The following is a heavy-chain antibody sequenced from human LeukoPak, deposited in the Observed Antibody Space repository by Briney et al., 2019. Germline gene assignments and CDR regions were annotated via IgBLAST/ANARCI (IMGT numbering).Heavy chain of an antibody. CDR2: ISGSGSNT. D-gene: IGHD2-2*01. CDR3: APIPAAGSYYMDV. CDR1: GFTFSSYA. V-gene: IGHV3-23*01. Sequence: HSGGSLRLSCAASGFTFSSYAMSWVRQAPGKGLEWVSAISGSGSNTYYADSVKGRFTISRDNAKNSLYLQMNSLRAEDTAVYYCAPIPAAGSYYMDVWGKGTTVTVSS. J-gene: IGHJ6*03.